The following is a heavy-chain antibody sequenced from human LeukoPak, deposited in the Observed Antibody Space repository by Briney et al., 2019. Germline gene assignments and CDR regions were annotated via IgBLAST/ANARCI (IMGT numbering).Heavy chain of an antibody. CDR2: INYSGST. V-gene: IGHV4-39*01. CDR3: ARNRRSYDSSGYQNYFAY. Sequence: SETLSLTCTVSGGSITSGAYYWGWIRQPPGKRLEWIGSINYSGSTYSNPALKSRVTISVDTSKNQFSLKLISVTAADTAVYYCARNRRSYDSSGYQNYFAYWGQGTLVIVSS. CDR1: GGSITSGAYY. D-gene: IGHD3-22*01. J-gene: IGHJ4*02.